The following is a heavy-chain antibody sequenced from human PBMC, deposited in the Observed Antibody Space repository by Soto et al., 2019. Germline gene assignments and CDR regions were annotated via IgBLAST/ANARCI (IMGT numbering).Heavy chain of an antibody. V-gene: IGHV3-7*01. D-gene: IGHD2-15*01. CDR1: GFTFSSYW. J-gene: IGHJ3*02. Sequence: PGGSLRLSCAASGFTFSSYWMSWVRQAPGKGLKWVANIKQDGSEKYYVDSVKGRFTISRDNAKNSLYLQMNSLRAEDTAVYYCARDIRLNLGGSGPTDAFDIWGQGTMVTVSS. CDR3: ARDIRLNLGGSGPTDAFDI. CDR2: IKQDGSEK.